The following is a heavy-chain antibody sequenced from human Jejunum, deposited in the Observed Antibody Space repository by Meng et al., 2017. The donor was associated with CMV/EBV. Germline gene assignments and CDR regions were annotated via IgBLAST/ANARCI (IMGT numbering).Heavy chain of an antibody. V-gene: IGHV3-23*01. D-gene: IGHD3-10*01. Sequence: RSYAMTWVRQAPGKGLDWVSAISDTGSSTYYADSVKGRFTISRDNSKNTLYLQMNSLRAEDTAVYYCANTYYYGSGSYTPYALDVWGQGTTVTVSS. J-gene: IGHJ6*02. CDR3: ANTYYYGSGSYTPYALDV. CDR1: RSYA. CDR2: ISDTGSST.